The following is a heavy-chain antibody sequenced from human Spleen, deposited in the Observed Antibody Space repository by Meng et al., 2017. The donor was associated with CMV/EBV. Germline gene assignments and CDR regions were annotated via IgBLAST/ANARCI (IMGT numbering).Heavy chain of an antibody. D-gene: IGHD6-6*01. CDR2: ISGGGDST. CDR1: GFIFNDYA. Sequence: GESLKISCTASGFIFNDYAMSWVRQAPGKGLEWVSAISGGGDSTFYSDSVKGLFTISRDNSENTLHLHMTSLRADDTAIYFCAKDKGTGSSSSYWYYYYGMDVWGQGTTVTVSS. CDR3: AKDKGTGSSSSYWYYYYGMDV. J-gene: IGHJ6*02. V-gene: IGHV3-23*01.